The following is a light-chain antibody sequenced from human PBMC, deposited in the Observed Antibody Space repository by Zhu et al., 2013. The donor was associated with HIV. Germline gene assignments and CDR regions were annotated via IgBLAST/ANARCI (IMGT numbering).Light chain of an antibody. CDR3: AVWDDSLGGWV. V-gene: IGLV2-8*01. CDR2: EVN. CDR1: SSDVGGYNY. J-gene: IGLJ3*02. Sequence: QSALTQPPSASGSPGQSVAISCTGTSSDVGGYNYVSWYQHHPGKAPQLMIYEVNKRPSGVPDRFSGSKSGTSASLAISGLRSEDEADYYCAVWDDSLGGWVFGGGTKLTVL.